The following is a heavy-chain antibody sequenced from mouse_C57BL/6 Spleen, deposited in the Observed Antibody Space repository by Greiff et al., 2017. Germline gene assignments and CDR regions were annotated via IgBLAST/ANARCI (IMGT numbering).Heavy chain of an antibody. J-gene: IGHJ2*01. D-gene: IGHD1-1*01. CDR2: IRLKSDNYAT. CDR1: GFTFSNYW. CDR3: TGAQFITTVGYYFDY. Sequence: EVKLVESGGGLVQPGGSMKLSCVASGFTFSNYWMNWVRQSPEKGLEWVAQIRLKSDNYATHYAESVKGRFTISRDDSKSSVYLQMNNLRAEDTGIYYCTGAQFITTVGYYFDYWGQGTTRTVSS. V-gene: IGHV6-3*01.